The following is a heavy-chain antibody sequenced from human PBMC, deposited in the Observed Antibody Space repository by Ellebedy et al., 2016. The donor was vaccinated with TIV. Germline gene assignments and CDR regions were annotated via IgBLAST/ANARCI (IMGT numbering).Heavy chain of an antibody. CDR1: GFTFDDYA. Sequence: GGSLRLSCVASGFTFDDYAMHWVRQAPGKGLEWVSGISWNSGSIGYADSVKGRFTISRDNAKNTLYLQMNSLRAEDTAVYYCAKDYSGLRGLDVWGQGTTVTVSS. D-gene: IGHD5-12*01. CDR2: ISWNSGSI. CDR3: AKDYSGLRGLDV. J-gene: IGHJ6*02. V-gene: IGHV3-9*01.